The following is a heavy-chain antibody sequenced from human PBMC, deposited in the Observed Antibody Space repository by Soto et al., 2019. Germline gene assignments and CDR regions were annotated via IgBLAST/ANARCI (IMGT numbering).Heavy chain of an antibody. CDR2: IIPIFGTA. D-gene: IGHD6-19*01. Sequence: QVQLVQSGAEVKKPGSSVKVSCKASGGTFSSYAISWVRQAPGQGLEWMGGIIPIFGTANYAQKFQGRVTITADASTSTAYMELRSLTSEDTAVYYCATDAAVAGISIFDYWGQGTLVTVSS. CDR3: ATDAAVAGISIFDY. CDR1: GGTFSSYA. J-gene: IGHJ4*02. V-gene: IGHV1-69*12.